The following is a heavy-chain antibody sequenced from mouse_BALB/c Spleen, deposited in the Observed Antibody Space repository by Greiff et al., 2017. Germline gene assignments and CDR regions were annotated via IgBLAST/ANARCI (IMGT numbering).Heavy chain of an antibody. V-gene: IGHV5-9-3*01. J-gene: IGHJ4*01. CDR1: GFTFSSYA. Sequence: EVHLVESGGGLVKPGGSLKLSCAASGFTFSSYAMSWVRQTPEKRLEWVATISSGGSYTYYPDSVKGRFTISRDNAKNTLYLQMSSLRSEDTAMYYCARQGDYGSDYAMDYWGQGTSVTVSS. CDR3: ARQGDYGSDYAMDY. CDR2: ISSGGSYT. D-gene: IGHD1-1*01.